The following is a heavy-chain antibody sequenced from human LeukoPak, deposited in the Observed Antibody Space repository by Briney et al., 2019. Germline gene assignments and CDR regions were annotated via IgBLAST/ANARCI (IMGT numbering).Heavy chain of an antibody. J-gene: IGHJ4*02. V-gene: IGHV3-74*03. D-gene: IGHD3-9*01. CDR3: ARGLDWILFDY. Sequence: GGSLRLSCAASGFTFSTYWMHWVRQAPGKGLVWVSRIRPEGTTTAYADSVKGRFTISRDNAKNTLFLQMNSLSAEDTAVYYCARGLDWILFDYWGQGTRVTVSS. CDR1: GFTFSTYW. CDR2: IRPEGTTT.